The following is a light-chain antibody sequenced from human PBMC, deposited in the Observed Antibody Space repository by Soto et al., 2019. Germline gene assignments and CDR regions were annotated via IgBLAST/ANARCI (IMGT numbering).Light chain of an antibody. V-gene: IGLV2-14*01. CDR3: SSYTTSNTRQIV. J-gene: IGLJ1*01. Sequence: QSVLTQPASVSGSPGQSITISCTGTSSDVGAYNYVSWYQQHPGKAPKLMIYDVNIRPSGVSNRFSGSKSGNTASLTISGLQPEDEADYYCSSYTTSNTRQIVFGTGTKVTVL. CDR2: DVN. CDR1: SSDVGAYNY.